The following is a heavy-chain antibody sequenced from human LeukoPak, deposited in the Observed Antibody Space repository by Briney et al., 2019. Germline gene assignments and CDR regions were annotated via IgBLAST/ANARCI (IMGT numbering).Heavy chain of an antibody. J-gene: IGHJ4*02. CDR2: ISGSGGST. CDR1: GFTFSGYN. D-gene: IGHD3-3*01. CDR3: AKDQLIETYYDFWSGYHKGDYYFDY. Sequence: PGGSLRLSCAASGFTFSGYNLNWVRQAPGEGLEWVSAISGSGGSTYYADSVKGRFTISRDNSKNTLYLQMNSLRAEDTAVYYCAKDQLIETYYDFWSGYHKGDYYFDYWGQGTLVTVSS. V-gene: IGHV3-23*01.